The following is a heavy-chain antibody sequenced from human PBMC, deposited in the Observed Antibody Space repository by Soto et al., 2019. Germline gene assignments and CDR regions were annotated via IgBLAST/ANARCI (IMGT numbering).Heavy chain of an antibody. CDR3: ARESPQRAYXSGGSCYSPRARGWFDP. CDR2: IYYSGST. Sequence: ASETLSLTCTVSGGSISGGGYYWSWIRQHPGKGLEWIGYIYYSGSTYYNPSLKSRVTISVDTSKNQFSLKLSSVTAADTAVYYCARESPQRAYXSGGSCYSPRARGWFDPWGQGTLVTVSS. D-gene: IGHD2-15*01. V-gene: IGHV4-31*03. CDR1: GGSISGGGYY. J-gene: IGHJ5*02.